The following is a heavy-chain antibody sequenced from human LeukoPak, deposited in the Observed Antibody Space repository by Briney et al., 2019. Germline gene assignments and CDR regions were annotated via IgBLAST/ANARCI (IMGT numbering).Heavy chain of an antibody. CDR1: GFTFSSSA. J-gene: IGHJ5*02. CDR2: IGVGSGST. Sequence: ASVKVSCKASGFTFSSSAVQWVRQARGQHLEWIGWIGVGSGSTSYAQEFQERVTITRDMSTTTAYLELSSLRPEDTAVYYCAAERYSDSCYWFDPWGQGTLVTVSS. V-gene: IGHV1-58*01. CDR3: AAERYSDSCYWFDP. D-gene: IGHD6-13*01.